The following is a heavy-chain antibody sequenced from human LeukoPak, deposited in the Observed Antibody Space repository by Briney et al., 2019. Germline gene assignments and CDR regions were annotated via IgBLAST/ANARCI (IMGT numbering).Heavy chain of an antibody. CDR3: ARGSTYYDSSGQVPFDY. V-gene: IGHV3-21*06. J-gene: IGHJ4*02. D-gene: IGHD3-22*01. CDR1: GFTFSLYS. CDR2: INTDSRLT. Sequence: GGSLRLSCAASGFTFSLYSMNWARQAPGRGLEWVSSINTDSRLTFYADSVKGRFTISRDNADNSLYLQMNSLRVEDTAVYYCARGSTYYDSSGQVPFDYWGQGTLVTVSS.